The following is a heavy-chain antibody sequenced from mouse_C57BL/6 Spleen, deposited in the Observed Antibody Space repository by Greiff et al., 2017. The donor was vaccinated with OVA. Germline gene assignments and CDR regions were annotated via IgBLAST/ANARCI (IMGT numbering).Heavy chain of an antibody. CDR3: ATFPIYSNPGTWFAY. D-gene: IGHD2-5*01. CDR2: INPNNGGT. V-gene: IGHV1-26*01. J-gene: IGHJ3*01. Sequence: EVQLQQSGPELVKPGASVKISCKASGYTFTDYYMNWVKQSHGKSLEWIGDINPNNGGTSYNQKFKGKATLTVDKSSSTAYMELRSLTSENSAVSYCATFPIYSNPGTWFAYWGQGTLVTVSA. CDR1: GYTFTDYY.